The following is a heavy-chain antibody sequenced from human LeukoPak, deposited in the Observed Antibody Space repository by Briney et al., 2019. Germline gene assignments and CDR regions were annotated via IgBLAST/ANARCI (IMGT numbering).Heavy chain of an antibody. V-gene: IGHV1-24*01. CDR1: GYTLTELS. CDR2: FDPEDGET. CDR3: ARDAIPWTMVRGVIITSV. Sequence: GASVKVSCKVSGYTLTELSMHWVRQAPGKGLEWMGGFDPEDGETIYAQKFQGRVTITADKSTSTAYMELSSLRSEDTAVYYCARDAIPWTMVRGVIITSVWGQGTTVTVSS. J-gene: IGHJ6*02. D-gene: IGHD3-10*01.